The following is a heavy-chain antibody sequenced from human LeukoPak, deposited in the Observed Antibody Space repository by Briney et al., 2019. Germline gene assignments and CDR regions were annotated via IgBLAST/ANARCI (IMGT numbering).Heavy chain of an antibody. D-gene: IGHD2-15*01. CDR1: GFTFSSYE. Sequence: GGSLRLSCAASGFTFSSYEMNWVRQAPGKGLEWVSYISSSGSTIYYADSVKGRFTISRDNAKNSLYLQMNSLRAEDTAVYYCARGLGYCSGGSCYRDSGYYYYGMDVWGQGTTVTVSS. V-gene: IGHV3-48*03. CDR2: ISSSGSTI. J-gene: IGHJ6*02. CDR3: ARGLGYCSGGSCYRDSGYYYYGMDV.